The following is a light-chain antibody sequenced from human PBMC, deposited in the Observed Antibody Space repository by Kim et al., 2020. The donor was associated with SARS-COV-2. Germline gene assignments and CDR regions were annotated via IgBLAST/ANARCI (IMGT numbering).Light chain of an antibody. CDR1: QSINKY. Sequence: ASVGDSVTVTCRASQSINKYLNWYQQKPGRAPKLLIYAASTLQNGVPLRFSGGGSGTDFTLTISSLQPEDFATYYCQQSYSTLWTFGQGTKVDIK. CDR3: QQSYSTLWT. V-gene: IGKV1-39*01. J-gene: IGKJ1*01. CDR2: AAS.